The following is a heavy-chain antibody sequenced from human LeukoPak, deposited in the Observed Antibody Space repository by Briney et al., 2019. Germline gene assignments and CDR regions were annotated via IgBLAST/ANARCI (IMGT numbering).Heavy chain of an antibody. V-gene: IGHV1-2*02. D-gene: IGHD5-12*01. J-gene: IGHJ4*02. CDR1: GYTFTGYY. CDR3: ARDKDSGYDSFDY. CDR2: INPNSGGT. Sequence: ASVKVSCKASGYTFTGYYMHRVRQAPGQGLEWMGWINPNSGGTNYAQKFQGRVTMTRDTSISTAYMELSSLRSEDTAVYYCARDKDSGYDSFDYWGQGTLVTVSS.